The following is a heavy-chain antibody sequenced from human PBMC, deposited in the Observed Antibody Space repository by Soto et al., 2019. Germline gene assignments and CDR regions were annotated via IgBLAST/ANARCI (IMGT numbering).Heavy chain of an antibody. D-gene: IGHD2-2*01. CDR2: IYYSGST. CDR3: XXXXXXXXXXXXXSXSCYADAFDI. Sequence: QVQLQESGPGLVKPSQTLSLTCTVSGGSISSGGYYWGWIRQHPGKGLEWIGYIYYSGSTYYNPSLKSRVTISVDTSKNQFSLKLSSVTAADRAXXXXXXXXXXXXXXXXXSXSCYADAFDIWGQGTMVTVSS. V-gene: IGHV4-31*03. J-gene: IGHJ3*02. CDR1: GGSISSGGYY.